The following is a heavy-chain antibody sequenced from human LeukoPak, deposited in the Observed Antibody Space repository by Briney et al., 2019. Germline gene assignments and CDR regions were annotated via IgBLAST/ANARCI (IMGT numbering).Heavy chain of an antibody. J-gene: IGHJ6*03. D-gene: IGHD2-2*01. V-gene: IGHV4-38-2*01. CDR1: GYPINNAYY. CDR2: LYHPDST. CDR3: ARQYDSYFYYYLDL. Sequence: SETLSLTCGVSGYPINNAYYWVWIRQPPGKGLEWIGSLYHPDSTYYNPSLKSRVTMSVDTSRNQFSLRLSFVAAADTAVYYCARQYDSYFYYYLDLWGTGTTVTVSS.